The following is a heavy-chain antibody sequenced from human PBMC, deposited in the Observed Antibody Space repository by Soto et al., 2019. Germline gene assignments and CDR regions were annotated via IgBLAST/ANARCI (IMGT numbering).Heavy chain of an antibody. J-gene: IGHJ6*02. D-gene: IGHD6-19*01. CDR2: FYYSGST. V-gene: IGHV4-59*01. Sequence: SETLSLTCTVSGGSISSYYWSWIRQPPGKGLERIGDFYYSGSTNYNPSLKSRVTISVDTSKNQFSLKLSSVTAADTAVYYCVRVTSSNRGGWGWYFSDYYYGMDVWGQGTTVTVS. CDR1: GGSISSYY. CDR3: VRVTSSNRGGWGWYFSDYYYGMDV.